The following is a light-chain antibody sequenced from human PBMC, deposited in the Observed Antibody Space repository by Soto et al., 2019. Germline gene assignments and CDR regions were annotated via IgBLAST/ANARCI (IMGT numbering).Light chain of an antibody. J-gene: IGKJ4*01. Sequence: DIQMTQSPSSLSASVGDRVTITCQASHDIKKYLNWYQQKAHKVPKLLIHDASTLATGVPSRFTGSGSGTDFTLTINSLQPEDVATYYCQQFDDLPLTFGGRTKVDIK. CDR2: DAS. V-gene: IGKV1-33*01. CDR1: HDIKKY. CDR3: QQFDDLPLT.